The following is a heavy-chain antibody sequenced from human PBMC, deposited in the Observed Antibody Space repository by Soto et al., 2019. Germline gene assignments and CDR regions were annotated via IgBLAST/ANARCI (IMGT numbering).Heavy chain of an antibody. V-gene: IGHV4-34*01. CDR3: AGGRDTVVRGLMNWFDP. Sequence: QVQLQQWGAGLLKSSETLSLTCAVYGGSFSGYYWNWLRQPPGEGLEWIGKIDQSGSTNYNPSLKSRVTMSVDTSRSQFSLKLTSVTAMDTAVYYCAGGRDTVVRGLMNWFDPWGQGTLVTVSS. D-gene: IGHD3-10*01. CDR1: GGSFSGYY. CDR2: IDQSGST. J-gene: IGHJ5*02.